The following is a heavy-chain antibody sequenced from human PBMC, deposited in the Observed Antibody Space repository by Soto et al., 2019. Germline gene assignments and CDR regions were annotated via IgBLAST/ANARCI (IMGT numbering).Heavy chain of an antibody. V-gene: IGHV3-23*01. CDR2: ISGSGDGT. CDR1: GFTFNSHA. D-gene: IGHD2-8*01. Sequence: EVQLLESGGGVVQRGGSLRFSCAASGFTFNSHAMSWVRRAPGKGLEWVASISGSGDGTYYGDSVKGRFTISRDSSSSTLYLQMNNLRGEDTAVYFCTKSRRGILMVYGFGGMDVWGQGTTVTVSS. J-gene: IGHJ6*02. CDR3: TKSRRGILMVYGFGGMDV.